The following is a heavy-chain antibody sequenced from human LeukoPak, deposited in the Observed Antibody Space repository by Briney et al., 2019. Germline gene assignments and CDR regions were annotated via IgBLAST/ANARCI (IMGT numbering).Heavy chain of an antibody. Sequence: GGSLRLSCSASGFRFSNYWMYWVRQAPGKGLEWVAIIDQHGSQKYYMASVEGRFTISRDNAKNSLYLQMNSLSDEDAALYYCARDVPNSGWAHEYCGQGTLVTVSS. V-gene: IGHV3-7*01. CDR3: ARDVPNSGWAHEY. D-gene: IGHD6-19*01. CDR1: GFRFSNYW. CDR2: IDQHGSQK. J-gene: IGHJ4*02.